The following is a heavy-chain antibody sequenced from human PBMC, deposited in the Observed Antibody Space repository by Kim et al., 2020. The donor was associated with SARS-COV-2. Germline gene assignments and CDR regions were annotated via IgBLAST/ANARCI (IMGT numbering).Heavy chain of an antibody. J-gene: IGHJ5*02. V-gene: IGHV4-34*01. CDR2: INHSGST. CDR3: ARMGRITMVRGVIGSHQFEP. D-gene: IGHD3-10*01. Sequence: SETLSLTCAVYGGSFSGYYWSWIRQPPGKGLEWIGEINHSGSTNYNPSLKSRVTISVDTSKNQFSLKLSSVTAADTAVYYCARMGRITMVRGVIGSHQFEPWGQGTRVTVPS. CDR1: GGSFSGYY.